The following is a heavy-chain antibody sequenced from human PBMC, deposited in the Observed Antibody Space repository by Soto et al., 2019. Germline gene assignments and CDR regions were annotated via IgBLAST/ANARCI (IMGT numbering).Heavy chain of an antibody. Sequence: KTSETLSLTCTASGGSMSSYYWSWIRQPAGKGLEWIGRIHSSGSTNYNPSLKSRVTMSVDTSNNQFSLKLTSVTAADSAVYFCARVKTVDYYGTGVWGQGTTVTVSS. J-gene: IGHJ6*02. CDR2: IHSSGST. CDR3: ARVKTVDYYGTGV. V-gene: IGHV4-4*07. CDR1: GGSMSSYY. D-gene: IGHD1-1*01.